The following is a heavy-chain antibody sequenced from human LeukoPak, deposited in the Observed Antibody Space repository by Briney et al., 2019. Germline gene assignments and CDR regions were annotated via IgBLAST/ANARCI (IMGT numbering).Heavy chain of an antibody. CDR3: ARDGLAAATLHWCFDL. D-gene: IGHD2-15*01. Sequence: GGSLRLSCAASGFTFSSYEMNWVRQAPGKGLEWVSYISSSGSTIYYADSVKGRFTISRDNARNSLYLQMNSLRAEDTAVYYCARDGLAAATLHWCFDLWGRGTLVTVSS. CDR2: ISSSGSTI. J-gene: IGHJ2*01. V-gene: IGHV3-48*03. CDR1: GFTFSSYE.